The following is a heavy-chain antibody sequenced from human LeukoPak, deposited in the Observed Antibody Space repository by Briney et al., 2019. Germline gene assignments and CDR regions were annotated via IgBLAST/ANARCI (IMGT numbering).Heavy chain of an antibody. D-gene: IGHD6-6*01. CDR2: IYYSGST. CDR3: ARGLVYYGMDV. Sequence: SETLSLTCTVSGGSVSSGSYYWSWIRQPPGTGLEWIGYIYYSGSTNYNPSLKSRVTISVDTSKNQFSLKLSSVTAADTAVYYCARGLVYYGMDVWGQGTTVTVSS. J-gene: IGHJ6*02. CDR1: GGSVSSGSYY. V-gene: IGHV4-61*01.